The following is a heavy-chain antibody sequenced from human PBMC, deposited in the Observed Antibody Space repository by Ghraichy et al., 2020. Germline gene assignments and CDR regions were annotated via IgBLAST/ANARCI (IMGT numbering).Heavy chain of an antibody. V-gene: IGHV3-7*01. CDR2: IKQDGSEK. CDR1: GFTFSSYW. J-gene: IGHJ4*02. D-gene: IGHD2-2*01. CDR3: ARDIVVVPAAERAY. Sequence: GGSLRLSCAASGFTFSSYWMSWVRQAPGKGLEWVANIKQDGSEKYYVDSVKGRFTISRDNAKNSLYLQMNSLRAEDTAVYYCARDIVVVPAAERAYWGQGTLVTVSS.